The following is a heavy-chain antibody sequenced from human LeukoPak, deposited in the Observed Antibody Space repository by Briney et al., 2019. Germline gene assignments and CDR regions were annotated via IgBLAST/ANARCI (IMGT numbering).Heavy chain of an antibody. CDR2: ISAYNGNT. CDR1: GYTFTGYY. CDR3: ARVSSGYYYLDY. V-gene: IGHV1-18*04. D-gene: IGHD3-22*01. J-gene: IGHJ4*02. Sequence: ASVKVSCKASGYTFTGYYMHWVRQAPGQGLEWMGWISAYNGNTNYAQKLQGRVTMTTDTSTSTAYMELRSLRSDDTAVYYCARVSSGYYYLDYWGQGTLVTVSS.